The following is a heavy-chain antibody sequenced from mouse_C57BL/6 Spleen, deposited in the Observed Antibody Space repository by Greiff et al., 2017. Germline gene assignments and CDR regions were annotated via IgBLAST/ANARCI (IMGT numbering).Heavy chain of an antibody. V-gene: IGHV2-2*01. CDR2: IWSGGST. Sequence: QVQLKQSGPGLVQPSQSLSITCTVSGFSLTSYGVHWVRQSPGKGLEWLGVIWSGGSTDDNAAFISRLSISQDNSKSEVFLKMNSLQADDTAIYYCARPTGTDYAMDYWGQGTSVTVSS. CDR3: ARPTGTDYAMDY. J-gene: IGHJ4*01. D-gene: IGHD4-1*02. CDR1: GFSLTSYG.